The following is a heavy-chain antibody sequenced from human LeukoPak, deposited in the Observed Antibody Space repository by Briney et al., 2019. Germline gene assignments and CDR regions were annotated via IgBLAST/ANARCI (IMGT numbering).Heavy chain of an antibody. V-gene: IGHV4-4*02. J-gene: IGHJ4*02. CDR1: GGSISSSNW. Sequence: SGTLSLTCAVSGGSISSSNWWSWVRQPPGEGLEWIGEIYHSGSTNYNPPLKRLVTISVDTSKHQFSLKLSSVTAADTAVYYCARGTGGGFDDWGQGTLVTVSS. D-gene: IGHD3/OR15-3a*01. CDR3: ARGTGGGFDD. CDR2: IYHSGST.